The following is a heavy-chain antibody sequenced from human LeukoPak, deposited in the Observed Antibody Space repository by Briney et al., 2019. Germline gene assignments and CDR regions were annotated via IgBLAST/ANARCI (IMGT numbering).Heavy chain of an antibody. D-gene: IGHD2-2*01. V-gene: IGHV3-33*01. J-gene: IGHJ6*02. CDR3: ARDSDCSSTSCYVDYYYGMDV. CDR2: IWYDGSNK. CDR1: GFTFSSYG. Sequence: GGSLRLSCAASGFTFSSYGMHWVRQAPGKGLEWVAVIWYDGSNKYYADSVKGRFTISRDNSKNTLYLQMNSLRAEDTAVYYCARDSDCSSTSCYVDYYYGMDVWGQGTTVTVSS.